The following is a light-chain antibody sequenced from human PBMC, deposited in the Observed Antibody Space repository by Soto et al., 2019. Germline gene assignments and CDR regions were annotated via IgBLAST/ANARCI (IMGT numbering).Light chain of an antibody. CDR1: SSDVGAYNN. Sequence: SALTQPASVSGSPGQSITISCTGTSSDVGAYNNVSWYQQYPGKAPKGIIFEVRKRPSGVSNRFSGSKSGDTASLTISGLQAEDEADYYCSSYRSSTTVVFGTGTKVTVL. CDR3: SSYRSSTTVV. CDR2: EVR. J-gene: IGLJ1*01. V-gene: IGLV2-14*01.